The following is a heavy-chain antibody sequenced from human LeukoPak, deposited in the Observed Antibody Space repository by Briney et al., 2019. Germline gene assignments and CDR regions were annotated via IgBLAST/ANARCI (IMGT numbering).Heavy chain of an antibody. J-gene: IGHJ4*02. D-gene: IGHD3-10*01. CDR3: ARGGEGAAIDYFDY. V-gene: IGHV1-2*02. Sequence: GASVKVSCKVSGYTFTSYGINWVRQAPGQGLEWMGWINPNSGGTNYAQKFQGTVTMTRDTSISTAYMELSRLRSDDTAVYYCARGGEGAAIDYFDYWGQGTLVTVSS. CDR1: GYTFTSYG. CDR2: INPNSGGT.